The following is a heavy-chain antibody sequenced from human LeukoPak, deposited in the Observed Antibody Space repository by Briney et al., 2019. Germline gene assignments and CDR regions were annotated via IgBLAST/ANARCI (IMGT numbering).Heavy chain of an antibody. Sequence: GGSLRLSCAASGFTFSSYGMSWVRQAPGKGPEWVSAISGSGTGADYADSVKGRFTISRDNSKNTLYLQVNSLRAEDTAVYYCAKGLYHYYGSGSYTLDYWGQGTQVTVSS. D-gene: IGHD3-10*01. J-gene: IGHJ4*02. CDR3: AKGLYHYYGSGSYTLDY. V-gene: IGHV3-23*01. CDR1: GFTFSSYG. CDR2: ISGSGTGA.